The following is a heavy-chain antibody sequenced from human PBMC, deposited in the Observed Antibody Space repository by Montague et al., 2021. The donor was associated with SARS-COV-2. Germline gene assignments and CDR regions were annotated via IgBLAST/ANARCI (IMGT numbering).Heavy chain of an antibody. D-gene: IGHD3-9*01. CDR3: ARGRPVQGSCRHFASVSSGALDI. V-gene: IGHV4-34*01. Sequence: SETLSLTCAVSRGSFSNYYWTWIRQSPGKGLEWIGEINQGGAPNYTPSLKSRVTISLDTSKKQISLKLNSVTVADTAVFFCARGRPVQGSCRHFASVSSGALDIWAQGSLVIVS. CDR1: RGSFSNYY. J-gene: IGHJ3*02. CDR2: INQGGAP.